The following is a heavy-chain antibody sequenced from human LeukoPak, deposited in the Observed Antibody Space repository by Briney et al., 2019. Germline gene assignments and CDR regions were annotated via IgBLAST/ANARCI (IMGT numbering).Heavy chain of an antibody. V-gene: IGHV3-21*04. D-gene: IGHD2-15*01. CDR1: GFAISSYT. CDR3: ASVMIGYCSGGSCYDC. Sequence: PGGSLRLSCAASGFAISSYTMNWVRQAPGKGLEWVSSISSSGSKIYYADSVKGRFTVSRDNAKNSLYLQMNSLRAEDTAVYYCASVMIGYCSGGSCYDCWGQGTLVTVSS. CDR2: ISSSGSKI. J-gene: IGHJ4*02.